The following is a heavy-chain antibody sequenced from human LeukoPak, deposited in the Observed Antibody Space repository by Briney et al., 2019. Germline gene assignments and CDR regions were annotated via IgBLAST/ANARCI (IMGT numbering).Heavy chain of an antibody. D-gene: IGHD2-2*02. CDR3: ARGGIYCSSTSCYSWFDP. V-gene: IGHV4-39*07. Sequence: SQTLSLTCTVSGGSISSGSYYWSWIRQPPGKGLEWIGEINHSGSTNYNPSLKSRVTISVDTSKNQFSLKLSSVTAADTAVYYCARGGIYCSSTSCYSWFDPWGQGTLVTVSS. J-gene: IGHJ5*02. CDR2: INHSGST. CDR1: GGSISSGSYY.